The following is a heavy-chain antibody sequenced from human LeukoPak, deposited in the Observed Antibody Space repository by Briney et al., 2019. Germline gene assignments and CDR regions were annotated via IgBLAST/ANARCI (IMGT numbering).Heavy chain of an antibody. Sequence: SETLSLTCTVSGGSISSGSYYWSWIRQPAGKGLEWIGRIYTSGSTNYNPSLKSRVTVSVDTSKNQFSLKLSSVTAADTAVYYYARINRDGYNYGGGQNDYWGQRTLVSVSS. D-gene: IGHD5-24*01. CDR1: GGSISSGSYY. CDR2: IYTSGST. J-gene: IGHJ4*02. V-gene: IGHV4-61*02. CDR3: ARINRDGYNYGGGQNDY.